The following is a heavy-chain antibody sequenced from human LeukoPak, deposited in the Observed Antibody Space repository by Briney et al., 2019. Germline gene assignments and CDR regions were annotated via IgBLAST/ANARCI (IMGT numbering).Heavy chain of an antibody. CDR3: AREGGVEQLVSYYGMDV. CDR1: GGTFSSYA. Sequence: SVKVSCKASGGTFSSYAISWVRQAPGQGLEWMGGIIPIFGTANYAQKFQGRVTITADESTSTAYMELSSLRSEDTAVYYCAREGGVEQLVSYYGMDVWGQETTVTVSS. D-gene: IGHD6-6*01. CDR2: IIPIFGTA. V-gene: IGHV1-69*13. J-gene: IGHJ6*02.